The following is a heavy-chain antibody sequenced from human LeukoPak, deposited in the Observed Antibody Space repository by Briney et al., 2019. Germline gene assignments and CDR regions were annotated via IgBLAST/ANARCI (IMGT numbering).Heavy chain of an antibody. J-gene: IGHJ5*02. CDR1: GHTLTELS. CDR2: FDPEDGET. D-gene: IGHD2-21*02. Sequence: ASVKVSCKVSGHTLTELSMHWVRQAPGKGLEWMGGFDPEDGETIYAQKFQGRVTMTEDTSTDTAYMELSSLRSEDTAVYYCATDRGDYGVNWFDPWGQGTLVTVSS. V-gene: IGHV1-24*01. CDR3: ATDRGDYGVNWFDP.